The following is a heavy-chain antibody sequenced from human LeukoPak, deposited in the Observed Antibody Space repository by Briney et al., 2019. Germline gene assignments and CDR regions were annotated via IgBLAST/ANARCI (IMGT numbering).Heavy chain of an antibody. CDR2: ISGSGGST. J-gene: IGHJ4*02. Sequence: PGGSLRLSCAASGFTFRTLAMNWVRQAPGKGLEWVSSISGSGGSTYYADSVKGRFTISRDNSKNTLHLQMNSLRAEDTAVYYCARDNTAMVGLDYWGQGTLVTVSS. CDR1: GFTFRTLA. V-gene: IGHV3-23*01. D-gene: IGHD5-18*01. CDR3: ARDNTAMVGLDY.